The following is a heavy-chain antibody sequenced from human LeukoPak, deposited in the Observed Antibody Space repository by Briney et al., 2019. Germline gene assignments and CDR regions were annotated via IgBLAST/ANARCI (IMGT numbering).Heavy chain of an antibody. D-gene: IGHD3-9*01. CDR1: GYTFTGYY. CDR3: ARVDILTGAYYFDY. Sequence: GASVKVSCKASGYTFTGYYMHWVRQAPGQGLEWMGWINPNSGGTNYAQKFQGRVTMTRDTSISTAYMELSRLRSDDTAVYYCARVDILTGAYYFDYWGQGTLVTVSS. CDR2: INPNSGGT. J-gene: IGHJ4*02. V-gene: IGHV1-2*02.